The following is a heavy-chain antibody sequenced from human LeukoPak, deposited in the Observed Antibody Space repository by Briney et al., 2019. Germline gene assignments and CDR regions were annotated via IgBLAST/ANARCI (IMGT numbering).Heavy chain of an antibody. V-gene: IGHV3-9*01. CDR2: ISWNSGSI. CDR3: AKDRVAATSGTFDI. Sequence: GGSLRLSCAASGFTFDDYAMHWVRQAPGKGLEWVSGISWNSGSIGYADSVKGRFTISRDNAKNSLYLQMNSLRAEDTAVYYCAKDRVAATSGTFDIWGHGTMVTVSS. J-gene: IGHJ3*02. D-gene: IGHD1-26*01. CDR1: GFTFDDYA.